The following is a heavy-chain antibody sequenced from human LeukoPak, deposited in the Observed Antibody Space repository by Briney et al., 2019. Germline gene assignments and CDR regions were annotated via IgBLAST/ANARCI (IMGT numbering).Heavy chain of an antibody. CDR3: ARDFHRRNYDSSGYYTAFDI. D-gene: IGHD3-22*01. V-gene: IGHV4-34*01. CDR2: INHSGST. J-gene: IGHJ3*02. CDR1: GGSFSGYY. Sequence: PSETLSLTCAVYGGSFSGYYWSWIRQPPGKGLEWIGEINHSGSTNYNPSLKSRVTISVDTSKNQFSLKLSSVTAADTAVYYCARDFHRRNYDSSGYYTAFDIWGQGTMVTVSS.